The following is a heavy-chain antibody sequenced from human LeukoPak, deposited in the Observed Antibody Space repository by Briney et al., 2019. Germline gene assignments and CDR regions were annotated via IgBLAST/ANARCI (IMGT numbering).Heavy chain of an antibody. Sequence: SETLSLTCTVSGGSLTGYYWSWIRQPPGKGLEWIAYVYYTGRTLYNPSLESRVTISVDTSKTQISLKLTSVTAADTAVYYCARGAFAAQGYWGQGTLVTVSS. CDR1: GGSLTGYY. CDR2: VYYTGRT. J-gene: IGHJ4*02. CDR3: ARGAFAAQGY. V-gene: IGHV4-59*08. D-gene: IGHD1-26*01.